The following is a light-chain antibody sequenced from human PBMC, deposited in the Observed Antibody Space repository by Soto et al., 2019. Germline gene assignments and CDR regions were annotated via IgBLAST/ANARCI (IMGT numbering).Light chain of an antibody. J-gene: IGKJ3*01. CDR2: GGS. V-gene: IGKV3-20*01. Sequence: IVLTQSPGTLSLSPGERATLSCGASQSVTNNFLAWYQQKPGQAPRLLIYGGSSRATGVPDRFSGSGSGTDFTLTISRLEPGDFAVYYCQQYGTPLFTFGPGTKVDIK. CDR3: QQYGTPLFT. CDR1: QSVTNNF.